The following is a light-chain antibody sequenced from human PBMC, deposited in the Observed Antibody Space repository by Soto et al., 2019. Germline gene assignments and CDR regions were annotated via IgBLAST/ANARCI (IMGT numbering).Light chain of an antibody. J-gene: IGLJ3*02. Sequence: QSVLTQPPSVSGAPGQRVTISCTGSSSNIGAGYDVHWYQQLPGTAPKLLTYGNSNRPSGVPDRFSGSKSGTSASLAITGLQAEDEADHYCQSYDSSLSGWVFGGGTKVTVL. V-gene: IGLV1-40*01. CDR2: GNS. CDR1: SSNIGAGYD. CDR3: QSYDSSLSGWV.